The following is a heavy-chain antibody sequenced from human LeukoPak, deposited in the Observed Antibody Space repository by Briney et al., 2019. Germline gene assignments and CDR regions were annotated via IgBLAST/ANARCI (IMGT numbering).Heavy chain of an antibody. V-gene: IGHV3-21*01. CDR2: ITSGGDYI. D-gene: IGHD3-9*01. CDR1: GFTFSSYW. Sequence: PGGSLRLSCAVSGFTFSSYWMSWVRQAPGKGLEWVSSITSGGDYIYYADSVKGRFTTSRDNAKNSLSLQLNSLRVEDTAVYYCARGHYDVLAASYKWTPDYWGQGTLVTVSS. CDR3: ARGHYDVLAASYKWTPDY. J-gene: IGHJ4*02.